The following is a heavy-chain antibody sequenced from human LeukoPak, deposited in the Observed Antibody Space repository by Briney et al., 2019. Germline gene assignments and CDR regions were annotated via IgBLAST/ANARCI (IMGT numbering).Heavy chain of an antibody. CDR3: AIPATMVRGVGDY. V-gene: IGHV1-2*02. CDR1: GYTFTGYY. CDR2: INPNSGGT. Sequence: SVKVSCKASGYTFTGYYMHWVRQAPGQGLEWMGWINPNSGGTNYAQRFQGRVTMTRDTSISTAYMELSRLRSDDTAVYYCAIPATMVRGVGDYWGQGTLVTVSS. J-gene: IGHJ4*02. D-gene: IGHD3-10*01.